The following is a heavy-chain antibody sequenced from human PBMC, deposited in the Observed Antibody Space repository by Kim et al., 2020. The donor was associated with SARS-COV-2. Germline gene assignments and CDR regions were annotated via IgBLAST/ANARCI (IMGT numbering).Heavy chain of an antibody. D-gene: IGHD6-19*01. CDR2: INGGNGNT. CDR3: AREAVAGSFDH. Sequence: ASVQVSCKASGYSFTTFALYWVRRAPGQRLEWMGWINGGNGNTRYSQKFQARVSITRDTSATTAYLELSGLRSEDTAVYYCAREAVAGSFDHWGQGTLVTVSS. J-gene: IGHJ4*02. CDR1: GYSFTTFA. V-gene: IGHV1-3*01.